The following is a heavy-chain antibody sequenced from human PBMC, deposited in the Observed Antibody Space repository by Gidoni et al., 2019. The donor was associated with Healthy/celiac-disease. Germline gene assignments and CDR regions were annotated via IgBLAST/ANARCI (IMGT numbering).Heavy chain of an antibody. D-gene: IGHD2-2*02. V-gene: IGHV3-74*01. CDR1: GFTFSSYW. Sequence: EVQLVESGGGLVQPGASLRLSCAASGFTFSSYWMHWVRQAPGKGLVWVSRINSDGSSTSYADSVKGRFTISRDNAKNTLYLQMNSLRAEDTAVYYCARFYPFIVVVPAATPYYYGMDVWGQGTTVTVSS. CDR3: ARFYPFIVVVPAATPYYYGMDV. CDR2: INSDGSST. J-gene: IGHJ6*02.